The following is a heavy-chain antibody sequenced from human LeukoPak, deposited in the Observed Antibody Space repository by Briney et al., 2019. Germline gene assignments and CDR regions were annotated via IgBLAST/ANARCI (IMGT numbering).Heavy chain of an antibody. D-gene: IGHD4-17*01. Sequence: GASVKVSCKVSGYTLTELSMHWVRQAPGKGLEWMGGFDPKDGETIYAQKFQGRVTMTEDTSTDTAYMELSSLRSEDTAVYYCATSSNYGDYEAFDYWGQGTLVTVSS. V-gene: IGHV1-24*01. J-gene: IGHJ4*02. CDR2: FDPKDGET. CDR3: ATSSNYGDYEAFDY. CDR1: GYTLTELS.